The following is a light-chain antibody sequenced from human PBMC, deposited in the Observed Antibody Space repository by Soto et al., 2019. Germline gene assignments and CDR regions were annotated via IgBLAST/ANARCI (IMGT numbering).Light chain of an antibody. V-gene: IGLV4-69*01. CDR2: LNSDGSH. CDR3: QTWGTGIHV. CDR1: SGHSSYA. Sequence: QSVLTQSPSASASLGASVKLTCTLSSGHSSYAIAWHQQQPEKGPRYLMKLNSDGSHSKGDGIPDRFSGSSSGAERYLTISSLQSEDEADYYCQTWGTGIHVFSGGTKLTVL. J-gene: IGLJ2*01.